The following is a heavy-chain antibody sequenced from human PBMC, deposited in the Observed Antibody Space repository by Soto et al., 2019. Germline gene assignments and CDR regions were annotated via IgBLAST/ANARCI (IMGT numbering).Heavy chain of an antibody. CDR1: GINVRSKN. J-gene: IGHJ1*01. D-gene: IGHD3-10*01. V-gene: IGHV3-66*01. Sequence: PWGGLRRSYAGSGINVRSKNMTRVPQAPGKGLEWVSVIYSGGSTYYADSVKGRFTISRDNSKNTLYLQMNSLRAEDMFVYCYGEEPDLDFLPARG. CDR3: GEEPDLDFLPA. CDR2: IYSGGST.